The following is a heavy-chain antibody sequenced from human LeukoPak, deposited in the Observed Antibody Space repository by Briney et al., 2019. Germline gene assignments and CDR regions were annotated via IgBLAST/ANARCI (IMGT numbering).Heavy chain of an antibody. V-gene: IGHV3-48*02. CDR1: GFTFSSYS. J-gene: IGHJ6*02. CDR2: ISSSSSTI. Sequence: PGGSLRLSCAASGFTFSSYSMNWVRQAPGKGLEWVSYISSSSSTIYYADSVKGRFTISRDNAKNSLYLQMNSLRDEDTAVYYCARDQELRFLEPPPLDVWGQGTTVTVSS. D-gene: IGHD3-3*01. CDR3: ARDQELRFLEPPPLDV.